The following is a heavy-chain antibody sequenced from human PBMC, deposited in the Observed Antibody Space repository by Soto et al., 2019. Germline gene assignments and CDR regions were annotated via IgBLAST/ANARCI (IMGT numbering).Heavy chain of an antibody. CDR3: SKYGPGNYNLGY. V-gene: IGHV3-15*01. Sequence: EVQVVESGGGLVKPGGSLRLSCAASGFTLINAWMDWVRQAPGKGLEWVGRVKGKGDGGTIDYAAPVKGRFTISRDDSKNTLYLQMNSLETEDTAVYYCSKYGPGNYNLGYWGQGTLVTVSS. CDR1: GFTLINAW. CDR2: VKGKGDGGTI. D-gene: IGHD3-10*01. J-gene: IGHJ4*02.